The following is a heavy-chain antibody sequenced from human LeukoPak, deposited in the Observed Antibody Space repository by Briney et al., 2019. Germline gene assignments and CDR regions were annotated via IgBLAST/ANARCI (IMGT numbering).Heavy chain of an antibody. CDR1: GFTFSSYA. D-gene: IGHD2-2*01. CDR3: ARENYAALGSDAFDI. CDR2: IYSGDTT. Sequence: GGSLRLSCAASGFTFSSYAMSWVRQAPGKGLEWVSVIYSGDTTYYRDSVEGRFTISSDDSKNTLYLQMNSLRAEDTAVYYCARENYAALGSDAFDIWGRGTMVTVSS. J-gene: IGHJ3*02. V-gene: IGHV3-23*03.